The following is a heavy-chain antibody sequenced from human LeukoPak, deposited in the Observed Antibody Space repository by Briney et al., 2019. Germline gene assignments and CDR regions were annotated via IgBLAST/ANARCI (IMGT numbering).Heavy chain of an antibody. CDR3: AATYYYEGSGDY. Sequence: GGSLRLSCAASGFTFSTYEMNWVRQAPGKGLEWVSYISSTGSNIYYADSVKGRFTISRDNAKNSLYLLMNSLRTEDTAVYYCAATYYYEGSGDYWGQGTLVPVSS. V-gene: IGHV3-48*03. CDR2: ISSTGSNI. J-gene: IGHJ4*02. CDR1: GFTFSTYE. D-gene: IGHD3-22*01.